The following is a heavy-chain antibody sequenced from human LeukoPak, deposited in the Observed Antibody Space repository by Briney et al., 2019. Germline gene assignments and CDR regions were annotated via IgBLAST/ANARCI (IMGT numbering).Heavy chain of an antibody. CDR2: MNTKSGNT. J-gene: IGHJ4*02. CDR3: ARGGSSSWYLDY. D-gene: IGHD6-13*01. CDR1: GYTFTNSD. Sequence: ASVKVSCKASGYTFTNSDINWVRQATGQGLEWMGWMNTKSGNTGYAQKLQGRVTMSMDTSITTAYMELSRLRSDDTAVYYCARGGSSSWYLDYWGQGTLVTVSS. V-gene: IGHV1-8*01.